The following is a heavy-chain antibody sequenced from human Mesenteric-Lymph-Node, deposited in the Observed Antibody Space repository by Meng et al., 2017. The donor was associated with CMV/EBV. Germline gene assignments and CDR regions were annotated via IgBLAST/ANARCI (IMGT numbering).Heavy chain of an antibody. Sequence: HQGVAGLVKPRATLSVTGAVVGGSFSGYYWNWIRQSPDKGLGWIGEINHSGSTTYNPSFTSRIIISVDTSTNQISLNMSSVTAADTAVYYCARGSSYDILTGYFDYWGQGALVTVSS. V-gene: IGHV4-34*01. CDR3: ARGSSYDILTGYFDY. CDR1: GGSFSGYY. CDR2: INHSGST. D-gene: IGHD3-9*01. J-gene: IGHJ4*02.